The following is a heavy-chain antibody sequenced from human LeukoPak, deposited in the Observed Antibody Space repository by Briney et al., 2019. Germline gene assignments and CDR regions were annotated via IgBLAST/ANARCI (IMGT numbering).Heavy chain of an antibody. D-gene: IGHD5-12*01. CDR1: GYTFTSYG. J-gene: IGHJ6*02. CDR3: ARDRGYSGYDYYYYGMDV. V-gene: IGHV1-18*01. Sequence: GASVKVSCKASGYTFTSYGISWVRQAPGQGIEWMGWISAYNGNTNYAQKLQGRVTMTTDTSTSTAYMELRSLRSDDTAVYYCARDRGYSGYDYYYYGMDVWGQGTTVTVSS. CDR2: ISAYNGNT.